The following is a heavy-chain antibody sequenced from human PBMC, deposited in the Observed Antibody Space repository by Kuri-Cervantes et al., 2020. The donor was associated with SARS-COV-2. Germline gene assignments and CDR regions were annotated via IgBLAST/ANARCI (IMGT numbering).Heavy chain of an antibody. CDR1: GYSISSGYY. J-gene: IGHJ5*02. V-gene: IGHV4-38-2*02. CDR2: IYSGGTT. Sequence: ESLRLSCTVSGYSISSGYYWGWIRQPPGKGLEWIGSIYSGGTTYYDPSLKSRVTISVDTSKNQFSLKLSSVTAADTAVYYCARSKSWRWFDPWGQGTLVTVSS. D-gene: IGHD3-3*01. CDR3: ARSKSWRWFDP.